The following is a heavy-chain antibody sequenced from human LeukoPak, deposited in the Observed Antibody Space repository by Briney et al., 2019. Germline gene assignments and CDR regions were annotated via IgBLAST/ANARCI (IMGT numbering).Heavy chain of an antibody. V-gene: IGHV4-39*07. Sequence: SETLSLTCTISGGSIISSSHYWGWIRQPPGKGLEWIGTIYHIGSTYYTPSLGSRVTISVDTSKNEFSLNLKSVTAVDTAVYYCARAGWIITSGIDYWGQGALVTVSS. D-gene: IGHD3-10*01. J-gene: IGHJ4*02. CDR1: GGSIISSSHY. CDR2: IYHIGST. CDR3: ARAGWIITSGIDY.